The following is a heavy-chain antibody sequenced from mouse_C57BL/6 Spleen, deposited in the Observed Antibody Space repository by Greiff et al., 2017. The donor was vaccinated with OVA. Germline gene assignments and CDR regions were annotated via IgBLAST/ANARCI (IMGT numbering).Heavy chain of an antibody. Sequence: VQLQQSGTVLARPGASVKMSCKTSGYTFTSYWMHWVKQRPGQGLEWIGAIYPGNSDTSYNQKFKGKAKLTAVTSASTAYMELSSLTNEDSAVYYCTGHDYGSSYQAWFAYWGQGTLVTVSA. V-gene: IGHV1-5*01. J-gene: IGHJ3*01. CDR1: GYTFTSYW. CDR3: TGHDYGSSYQAWFAY. CDR2: IYPGNSDT. D-gene: IGHD1-1*01.